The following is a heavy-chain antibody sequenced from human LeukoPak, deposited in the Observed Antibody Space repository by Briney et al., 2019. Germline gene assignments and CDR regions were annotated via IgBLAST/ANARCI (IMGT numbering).Heavy chain of an antibody. J-gene: IGHJ4*02. Sequence: RTGGSLRLSCAASGFTFRNYAMNWVRQAPGKGLEWVSGIRADGTSTYYADSVKGRFTISRDNSKNTLYLQMNSLRAEDTAVYYCAKDIRSSGWSKYSDYWGQGTLVTVSS. CDR2: IRADGTST. V-gene: IGHV3-23*01. CDR3: AKDIRSSGWSKYSDY. D-gene: IGHD6-19*01. CDR1: GFTFRNYA.